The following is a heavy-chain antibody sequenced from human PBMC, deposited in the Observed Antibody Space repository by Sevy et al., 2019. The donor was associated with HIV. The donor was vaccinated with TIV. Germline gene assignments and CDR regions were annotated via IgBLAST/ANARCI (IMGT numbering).Heavy chain of an antibody. CDR2: LYYSETT. CDR3: VRHSDSRRLSWLDT. CDR1: NASISSSSYY. D-gene: IGHD2-15*01. J-gene: IGHJ5*02. V-gene: IGHV4-39*01. Sequence: SETLSLTCSVSNASISSSSYYWGWVRQPPGKALVWVVILYYSETTYYSPSHKSRVTISVDTSKNQFFLDLRSMTATDTAVYYCVRHSDSRRLSWLDTWGQGILVTVSS.